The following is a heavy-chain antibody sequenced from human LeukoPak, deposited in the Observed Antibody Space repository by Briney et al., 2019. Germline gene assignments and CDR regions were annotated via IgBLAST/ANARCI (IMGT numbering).Heavy chain of an antibody. CDR3: AKDSKAGITFGGVISD. Sequence: GVSLRLSCAASGFTFSSYGMHWVRQAPGKGLEWVAFIRYDGSNKYYADSVKGRFTISRDNSKNTLYLQMNSLRAEDTAVYYCAKDSKAGITFGGVISDWGQGTLVTVSS. J-gene: IGHJ4*02. D-gene: IGHD3-16*02. V-gene: IGHV3-30*02. CDR2: IRYDGSNK. CDR1: GFTFSSYG.